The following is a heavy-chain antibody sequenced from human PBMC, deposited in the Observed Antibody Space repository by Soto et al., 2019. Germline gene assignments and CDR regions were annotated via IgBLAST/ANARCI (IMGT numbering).Heavy chain of an antibody. V-gene: IGHV3-49*03. CDR2: IRSKAYGETT. D-gene: IGHD4-17*01. CDR3: TNDYADHDVGY. J-gene: IGHJ4*02. CDR1: GFTFGDYV. Sequence: GGSLRLSCRGSGFTFGDYVMSWLRQAPGKGLEWVAFIRSKAYGETTEYAASVKGRFIISRDDSRSIAYLQMNSLKTEDTAMYYCTNDYADHDVGYWGQGTLVTVSS.